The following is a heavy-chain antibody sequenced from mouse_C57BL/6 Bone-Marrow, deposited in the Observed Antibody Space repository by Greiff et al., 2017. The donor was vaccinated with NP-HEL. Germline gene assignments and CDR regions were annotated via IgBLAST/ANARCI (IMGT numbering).Heavy chain of an antibody. CDR3: ARISLSYYYGYYYAMGD. J-gene: IGHJ4*01. Sequence: QVTLQESGPGILQSSPTLSLSCSFSGFSLSTSVMGLSWLRPPPGQGLEWLAHTYWGDAKRYNPSLKGRLTISKDTSRNQVFLKITSVDTADTATYYCARISLSYYYGYYYAMGDWGQGTSVTVAT. D-gene: IGHD1-1*01. CDR2: TYWGDAK. CDR1: GFSLSTSVMG. V-gene: IGHV8-12*01.